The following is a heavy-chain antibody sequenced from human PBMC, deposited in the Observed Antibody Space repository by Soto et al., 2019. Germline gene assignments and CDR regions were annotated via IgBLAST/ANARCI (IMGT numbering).Heavy chain of an antibody. J-gene: IGHJ4*02. CDR1: GFTFSSYA. CDR2: ISGSGDST. V-gene: IGHV3-23*01. Sequence: GGSLRLSCAASGFTFSSYAMNWVRQAPGKGLEWVSVISGSGDSTYYADSVKGRFTISRDNSKNTLYLQMNSLRANDTAVYYCARDPTVASGPYYFDDWGQGTQVTVSS. D-gene: IGHD6-19*01. CDR3: ARDPTVASGPYYFDD.